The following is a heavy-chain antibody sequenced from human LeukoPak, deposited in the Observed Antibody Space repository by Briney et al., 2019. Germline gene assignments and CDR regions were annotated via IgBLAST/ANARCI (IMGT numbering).Heavy chain of an antibody. CDR1: GGSISSDSYY. V-gene: IGHV4-61*10. J-gene: IGHJ4*02. CDR3: ARQCYYASSGYSWFDY. Sequence: SETLSLTCTVSGGSISSDSYYWSWIRQPAGKGLEWIGEINHSGSINYNPSLKSRVTISVDTSKNQFSLKLSSVTAADTAVYYCARQCYYASSGYSWFDYWGQGTLVTVSS. CDR2: INHSGSI. D-gene: IGHD3-22*01.